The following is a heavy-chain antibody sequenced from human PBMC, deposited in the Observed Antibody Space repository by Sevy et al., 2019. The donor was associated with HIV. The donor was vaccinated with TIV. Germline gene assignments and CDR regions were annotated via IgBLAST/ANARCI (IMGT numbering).Heavy chain of an antibody. CDR2: IYYSGST. V-gene: IGHV4-59*01. D-gene: IGHD3-10*01. Sequence: SETLSLTCTVSGGSISSYFWNWIRQPPGKGLEWIGYIYYSGSTYYNPSLKSRVTISVDTSKNQLSLKLISVTAADSAVYYCATMASGSNYFDFRGQGTLVTVSS. CDR3: ATMASGSNYFDF. J-gene: IGHJ4*02. CDR1: GGSISSYF.